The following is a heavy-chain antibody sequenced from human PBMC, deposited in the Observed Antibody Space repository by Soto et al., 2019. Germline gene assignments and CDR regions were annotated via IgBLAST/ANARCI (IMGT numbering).Heavy chain of an antibody. CDR3: ARELTSRAVDY. V-gene: IGHV1-8*01. J-gene: IGHJ4*02. CDR1: GYTFTSYD. CDR2: MNPNSGNT. D-gene: IGHD3-16*01. Sequence: QVQLVQSGAEVKKPGASVKVSCKASGYTFTSYDINWVRQATGQGLEWMGWMNPNSGNTGYAQRFQGRVTMTTNTSISTAYMELCILRSEDTAVYDCARELTSRAVDYWGQGTLVTVSS.